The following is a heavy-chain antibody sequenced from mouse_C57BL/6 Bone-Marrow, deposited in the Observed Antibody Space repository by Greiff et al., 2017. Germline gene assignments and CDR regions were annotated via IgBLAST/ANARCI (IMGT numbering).Heavy chain of an antibody. J-gene: IGHJ2*01. CDR3: ARPHYYGSSLDY. CDR2: IDPENGDT. CDR1: GFNIKDDY. V-gene: IGHV14-4*01. D-gene: IGHD1-1*01. Sequence: DVKLQESGAELVRPGASVKLSCTASGFNIKDDYMHWVKQRPEQGLEWIGWIDPENGDTEYASKFQGKATITADTSSNTAYMQLSSLTSEDSAVYYCARPHYYGSSLDYWGQGTTLTVSS.